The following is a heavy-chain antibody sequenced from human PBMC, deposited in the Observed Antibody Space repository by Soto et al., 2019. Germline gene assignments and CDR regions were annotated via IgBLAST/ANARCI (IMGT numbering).Heavy chain of an antibody. CDR2: IKSKTDGGTT. Sequence: SVSNAWMNWVRQAPGKGLEWVGRIKSKTDGGTTDYAAPVKGRFTISRDDSKNTLYLQMNSLKTEDTAVNYCTTDRFLEWLRPYYYYGMDVWGQGTTVTVSS. D-gene: IGHD3-3*01. J-gene: IGHJ6*02. CDR1: SVSNAW. CDR3: TTDRFLEWLRPYYYYGMDV. V-gene: IGHV3-15*07.